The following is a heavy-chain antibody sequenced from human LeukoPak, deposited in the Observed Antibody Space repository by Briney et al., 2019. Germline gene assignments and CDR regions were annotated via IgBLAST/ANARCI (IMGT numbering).Heavy chain of an antibody. CDR3: ARRATTVTTGYYSYYMDV. CDR2: VYYGGTT. J-gene: IGHJ6*03. Sequence: PSETLSLTCTVSGGSINSRSYYWGWIRQPPGKGLEWIGSVYYGGTTYYNPSLKIRVTISEDTSKNHFSLKLSSVTAADTAVYYCARRATTVTTGYYSYYMDVWGKGTTVTVSS. CDR1: GGSINSRSYY. V-gene: IGHV4-39*02. D-gene: IGHD4-17*01.